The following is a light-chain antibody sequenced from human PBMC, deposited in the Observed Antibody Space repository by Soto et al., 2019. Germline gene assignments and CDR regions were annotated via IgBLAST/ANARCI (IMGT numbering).Light chain of an antibody. Sequence: QSALTQPASVSGSPGQSITISCTGTSSDIGSYDLVSWYQQHPGTAPKLIIYEVTKRPSGVSTRFSGSKSGNTASLTISGLQAVDEADYYCCSFADFTYVFGTGTKLTGL. J-gene: IGLJ1*01. CDR3: CSFADFTYV. CDR1: SSDIGSYDL. V-gene: IGLV2-23*02. CDR2: EVT.